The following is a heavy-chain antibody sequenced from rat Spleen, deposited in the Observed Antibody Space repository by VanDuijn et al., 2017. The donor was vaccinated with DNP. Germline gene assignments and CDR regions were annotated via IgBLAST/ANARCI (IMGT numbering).Heavy chain of an antibody. J-gene: IGHJ4*01. CDR1: GFSLTNYN. CDR2: IWTGGST. Sequence: QVQLKESGPGLVQPSQTLSLTCTVSGFSLTNYNVHWVRQPTGKGLEWMGVIWTGGSTDYNSALKTRRSINRDHSKSQVFLRMNSPQTEDRATYYCARDRHTTGNDYYAMDVWGQGTSVTVSS. CDR3: ARDRHTTGNDYYAMDV. V-gene: IGHV2-30*01. D-gene: IGHD1-9*01.